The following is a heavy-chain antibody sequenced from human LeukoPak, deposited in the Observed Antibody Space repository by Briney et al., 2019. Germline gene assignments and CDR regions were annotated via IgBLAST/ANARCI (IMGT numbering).Heavy chain of an antibody. CDR1: GFRFSSYG. J-gene: IGHJ4*02. V-gene: IGHV3-30*02. CDR3: VITSATGPLDY. D-gene: IGHD6-6*01. Sequence: PGGPLRLSCTASGFRFSSYGILWVRQTPPKGLPWVALVSYDRSNKHYEDSVKGRFNVSRDNSKNTLYPQMSSLRVEDTAVYYCVITSATGPLDYWGQGTLVTVSS. CDR2: VSYDRSNK.